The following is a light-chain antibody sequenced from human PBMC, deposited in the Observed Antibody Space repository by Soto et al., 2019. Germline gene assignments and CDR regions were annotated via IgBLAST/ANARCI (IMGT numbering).Light chain of an antibody. CDR3: QQYYTYPWT. CDR2: ATS. J-gene: IGKJ1*01. Sequence: AIRMTQSPSSLSASTGDRVTITCRASQGISSYLAWFQQKPGRPPKLLMSATSTLKSDVPSRFSGSGSGTDFTLTIGCLQSEDLATYYCQQYYTYPWTFSQGTKVEIK. CDR1: QGISSY. V-gene: IGKV1-8*01.